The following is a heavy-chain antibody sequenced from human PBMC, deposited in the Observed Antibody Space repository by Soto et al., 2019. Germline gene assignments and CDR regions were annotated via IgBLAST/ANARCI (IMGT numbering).Heavy chain of an antibody. D-gene: IGHD6-13*01. V-gene: IGHV4-4*02. CDR3: ARDPVAAAGTAFDV. CDR2: IYHDGST. Sequence: QVQLQESGPGLVKPSGTLSLTCAVPGGSISSSYWWSWVHQPPGKGLEWIAEIYHDGSTYYNPSLKSRVTISADKSKNQFSLKMISVTAADTAVYYCARDPVAAAGTAFDVWGQGIMVTVS. J-gene: IGHJ3*01. CDR1: GGSISSSYW.